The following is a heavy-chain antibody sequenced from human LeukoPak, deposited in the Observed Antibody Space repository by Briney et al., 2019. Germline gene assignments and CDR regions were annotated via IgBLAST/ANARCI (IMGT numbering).Heavy chain of an antibody. Sequence: SETLSLTCTVSGYSISTGYYWGWIRQPPGKGLEWIASIYYSGDTYYSPSLRSRLTISIVTSRNEFSLRVSSVTAADTAVYYCARQPSYSSSWFFDFWGQGTLVTVSS. CDR2: IYYSGDT. CDR1: GYSISTGYY. V-gene: IGHV4-38-2*02. CDR3: ARQPSYSSSWFFDF. J-gene: IGHJ4*02. D-gene: IGHD6-13*01.